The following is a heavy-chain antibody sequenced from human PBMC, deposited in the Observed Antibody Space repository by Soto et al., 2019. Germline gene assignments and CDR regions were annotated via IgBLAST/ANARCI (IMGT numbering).Heavy chain of an antibody. J-gene: IGHJ4*02. D-gene: IGHD3-10*01. CDR2: ISGNGGSI. Sequence: GGSLRLSCTTSGFTFSSSAMSWVRQAPGKGLQWVSAISGNGGSIYYADSVKGRFTISRDNSKSTLYLQMNSLRVEDTALYYCVKNYHASGSYDSWGQGTLVTVSS. CDR3: VKNYHASGSYDS. CDR1: GFTFSSSA. V-gene: IGHV3-23*01.